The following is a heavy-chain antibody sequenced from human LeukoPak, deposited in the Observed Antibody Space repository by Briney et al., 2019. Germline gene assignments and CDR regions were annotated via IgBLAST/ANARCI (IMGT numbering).Heavy chain of an antibody. D-gene: IGHD3-3*01. Sequence: ASVKVSCKASGYTFTSYGISWVRQAPGQGLEWMGWISAYNGSTNYAQKLQGRVTMTTDTSTSTAYMELRSLRSDDTAVYYCARDGGLSLGDLWSGYRYPLDWFDPWGQGTLVTVSS. CDR2: ISAYNGST. CDR1: GYTFTSYG. V-gene: IGHV1-18*01. CDR3: ARDGGLSLGDLWSGYRYPLDWFDP. J-gene: IGHJ5*02.